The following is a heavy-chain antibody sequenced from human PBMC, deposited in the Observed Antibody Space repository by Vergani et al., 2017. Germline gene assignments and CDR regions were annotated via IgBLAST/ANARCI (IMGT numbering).Heavy chain of an antibody. V-gene: IGHV4-59*01. D-gene: IGHD6-6*01. CDR3: ARDGSSYWNNWFDP. J-gene: IGHJ5*02. CDR1: GGSISSYY. Sequence: QVQLQESGPGLVKPSETLSLTCTVSGGSISSYYWSWIRQPPGKGLEWIGYIYYSGSTNYNPSLKSRVTISVDTSKNQFSLKLGSVTAAAAAVYYCARDGSSYWNNWFDPWGQGTLVTVSS. CDR2: IYYSGST.